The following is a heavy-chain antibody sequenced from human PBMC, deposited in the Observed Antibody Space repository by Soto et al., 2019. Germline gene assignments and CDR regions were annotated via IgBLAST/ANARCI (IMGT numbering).Heavy chain of an antibody. J-gene: IGHJ5*02. D-gene: IGHD6-13*01. CDR3: ARQAAAPGIDLWFDP. CDR1: GGSISSSRSY. V-gene: IGHV4-39*01. CDR2: IFYAGNT. Sequence: PSETLSLTCNVSGGSISSSRSYWAWFRHPPGKELEWIANIFYAGNTYYNPSLKSRVTVSVDTSKNQFSLKLDSVTAADTAVYYCARQAAAPGIDLWFDPWGQGTLVTVSS.